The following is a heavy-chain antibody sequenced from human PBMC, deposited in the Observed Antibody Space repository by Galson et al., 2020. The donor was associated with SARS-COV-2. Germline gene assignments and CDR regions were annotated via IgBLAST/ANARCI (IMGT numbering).Heavy chain of an antibody. Sequence: SGPTMEKPTQTLTLTCTFSGFSLSTHGGGVAWIRQPPGEALEWLALIYRTDDKRHNTSPESRLTLNKDTSKNQVILTMTNVDPVDTATYFCAHLTGISAIYYFDFWGQGSLVAGSS. CDR1: GFSLSTHGGG. CDR2: IYRTDDK. J-gene: IGHJ4*02. V-gene: IGHV2-5*01. D-gene: IGHD1-20*01. CDR3: AHLTGISAIYYFDF.